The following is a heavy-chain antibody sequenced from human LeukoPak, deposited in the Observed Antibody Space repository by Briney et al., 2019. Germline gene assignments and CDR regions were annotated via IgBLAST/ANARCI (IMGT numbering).Heavy chain of an antibody. V-gene: IGHV3-30*18. CDR3: AKDLGGGSGCYDL. CDR1: GFTFSSYG. CDR2: ISYDGSNK. Sequence: PGRSLRLSCAASGFTFSSYGMHWVRQAPGKGLGWVGIISYDGSNKYYADSVQGRFTISRDNSKNTLYLQMNSLRAEDTAVYYCAKDLGGGSGCYDLWGRGTLVTVSS. D-gene: IGHD6-19*01. J-gene: IGHJ2*01.